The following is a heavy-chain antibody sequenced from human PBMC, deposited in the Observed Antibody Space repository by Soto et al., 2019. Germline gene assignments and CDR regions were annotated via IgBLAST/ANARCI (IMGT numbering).Heavy chain of an antibody. Sequence: QVQLVQTGAEVKKPGASVKVSCKASGYTFASYAISWVRQDPGQGLEWMGWINVYNGNTKYAQKLQGRVTMTTDTSTSTAYLELRSLISDDTAVYYCARDDPPLFDWGQGTLVTVSS. CDR2: INVYNGNT. J-gene: IGHJ4*02. CDR3: ARDDPPLFD. D-gene: IGHD3-10*02. V-gene: IGHV1-18*01. CDR1: GYTFASYA.